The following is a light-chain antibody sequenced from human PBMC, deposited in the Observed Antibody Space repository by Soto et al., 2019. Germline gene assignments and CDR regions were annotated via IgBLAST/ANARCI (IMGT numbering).Light chain of an antibody. V-gene: IGLV2-14*01. CDR2: EVR. J-gene: IGLJ3*02. Sequence: QSALTQPASVSGSAGQSITISCSGTMRDVGAYNLVSWYQQHPGTAPKLIIYEVRNRPSGISSRFSGSRSGNTASLTISGLQPDDEGDYYYSAYSARSTLVFGGGTKVTVL. CDR1: MRDVGAYNL. CDR3: SAYSARSTLV.